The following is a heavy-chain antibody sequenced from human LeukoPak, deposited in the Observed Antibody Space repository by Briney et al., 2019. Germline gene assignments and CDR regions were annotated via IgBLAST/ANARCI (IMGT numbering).Heavy chain of an antibody. CDR1: GDSVSSNSAA. V-gene: IGHV6-1*01. J-gene: IGHJ4*02. D-gene: IGHD6-19*01. CDR2: TYYRSKWYN. Sequence: SQTLSLTCAISGDSVSSNSAAWNWISQSPSRGLEWLGRTYYRSKWYNDYAVSVKSRITINPDTSKNQFSLQLNSVTPEDTAVYYCAREIAVAGTDFFDYWGQGTLVTVSS. CDR3: AREIAVAGTDFFDY.